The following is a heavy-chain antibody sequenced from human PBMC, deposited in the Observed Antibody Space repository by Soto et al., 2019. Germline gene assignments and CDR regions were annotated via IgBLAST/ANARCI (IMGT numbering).Heavy chain of an antibody. J-gene: IGHJ6*02. CDR2: ISSSGSTI. CDR1: GFTFSSYE. V-gene: IGHV3-48*03. D-gene: IGHD3-3*01. CDR3: ARILYDFWSGSRTWGMDV. Sequence: PGGSLRLSCAASGFTFSSYEMNWVRQAPGKGLEWVSYISSSGSTIYYADSVKGRFTISRDNAKNSLYLQMNSLRAEDTAVYYCARILYDFWSGSRTWGMDVWGQGTTVTVCS.